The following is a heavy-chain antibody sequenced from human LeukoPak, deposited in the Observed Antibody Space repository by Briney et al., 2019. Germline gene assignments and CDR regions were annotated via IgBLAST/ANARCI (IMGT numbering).Heavy chain of an antibody. CDR2: INPTSGGT. CDR3: ARASPVVYDAFDI. D-gene: IGHD3-22*01. V-gene: IGHV1-2*02. J-gene: IGHJ3*02. CDR1: GYTFTGCY. Sequence: GGSVKLSCTASGYTFTGCYMHWGPQAPGQRLEWMGWINPTSGGTNYAQTFQGRVTMTRDTSISTAYMELSRLRSDDTAVYYCARASPVVYDAFDIWGQGTMVTVSS.